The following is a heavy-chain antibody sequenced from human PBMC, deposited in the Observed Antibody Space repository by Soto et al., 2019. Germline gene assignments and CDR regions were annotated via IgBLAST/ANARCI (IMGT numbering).Heavy chain of an antibody. V-gene: IGHV4-31*03. CDR3: ETTGLGSVGFWFDP. CDR2: IYYSGST. D-gene: IGHD3-16*01. J-gene: IGHJ5*02. CDR1: GGSISSGGYY. Sequence: SETLSLTCTASGGSISSGGYYWSWIRQHPGKGLEWIGYIYYSGSTYYNPSLKSRVTISVDTSKNQFSLKLRSVTAADTAVYYCETTGLGSVGFWFDPWGQGTLVTVSS.